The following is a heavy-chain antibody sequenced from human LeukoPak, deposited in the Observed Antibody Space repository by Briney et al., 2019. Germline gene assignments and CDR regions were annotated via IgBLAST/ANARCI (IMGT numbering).Heavy chain of an antibody. Sequence: KPSETLSLTCAGYGGAFSGYYWSGIRQPPGKGLEWIGEINHSGSTNYNPSLKSRVTISVDTSKNQFSLKLSSVTAADTAVYYCASIAVAGKNSIFDYWGQGTLVTVSS. J-gene: IGHJ4*02. V-gene: IGHV4-34*01. CDR1: GGAFSGYY. CDR2: INHSGST. CDR3: ASIAVAGKNSIFDY. D-gene: IGHD6-19*01.